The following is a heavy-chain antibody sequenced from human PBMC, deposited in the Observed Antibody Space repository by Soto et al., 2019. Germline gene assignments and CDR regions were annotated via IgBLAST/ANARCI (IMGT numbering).Heavy chain of an antibody. CDR3: ARSTEITMVRGVIPPLGIDV. CDR2: IYPADSDT. CDR1: GYSFTSYW. Sequence: GESLKISCKGSGYSFTSYWIGWVRQMPGKGLEWMGIIYPADSDTRYSPSFQGQFTISDDKSISTAYLQWSSLKASDTAMYYCARSTEITMVRGVIPPLGIDVWSQGTTVTVSS. D-gene: IGHD3-10*01. J-gene: IGHJ6*02. V-gene: IGHV5-51*01.